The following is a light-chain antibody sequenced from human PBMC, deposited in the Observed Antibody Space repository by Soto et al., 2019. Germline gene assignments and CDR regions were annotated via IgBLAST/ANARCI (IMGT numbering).Light chain of an antibody. Sequence: QAVVTQSPSASASLGASVKLTCTLSSGHSSYAIAWHQQQPEKGPRYLMKLNSDGSHSKGDGIPDRFSGSSSGAERYLTISPLQAEDEADYYCQTWGSGIPWVFGGGTKLTVL. J-gene: IGLJ3*02. CDR3: QTWGSGIPWV. V-gene: IGLV4-69*01. CDR2: LNSDGSH. CDR1: SGHSSYA.